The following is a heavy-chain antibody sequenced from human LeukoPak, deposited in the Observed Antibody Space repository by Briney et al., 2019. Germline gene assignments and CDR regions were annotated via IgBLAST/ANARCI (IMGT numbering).Heavy chain of an antibody. CDR3: ARGEPAAATPESYYYYHMDV. D-gene: IGHD2-15*01. CDR2: IIPIFGIA. J-gene: IGHJ6*03. Sequence: SVKVSCKASGGTFSSYAISWVRQAPGQGLEWMGGIIPIFGIANYAQKFQGRVTITADKSTSTAYMELSSLRSEDTAVYYCARGEPAAATPESYYYYHMDVWGKGTTVTVSS. CDR1: GGTFSSYA. V-gene: IGHV1-69*10.